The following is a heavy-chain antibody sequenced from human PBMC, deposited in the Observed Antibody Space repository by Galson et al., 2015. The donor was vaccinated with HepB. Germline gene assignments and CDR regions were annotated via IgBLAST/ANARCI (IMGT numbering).Heavy chain of an antibody. D-gene: IGHD4-17*01. J-gene: IGHJ2*01. V-gene: IGHV3-9*01. CDR1: GFTFNEYA. CDR2: ISWNTGGI. CDR3: AKGPYGDYLYWYLDF. Sequence: SLRLSCAASGFTFNEYAMHWVRQAPGKGLEWVSGISWNTGGIGYADSVKGRFTIYRDNAKNSLFLQMNSLRAEDTAFYYCAKGPYGDYLYWYLDFWGRGTLVTVSS.